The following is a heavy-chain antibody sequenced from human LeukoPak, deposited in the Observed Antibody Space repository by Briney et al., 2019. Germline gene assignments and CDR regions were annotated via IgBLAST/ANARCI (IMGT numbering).Heavy chain of an antibody. D-gene: IGHD6-19*01. CDR1: GFTFSSYA. Sequence: PGGSLRLSCAASGFTFSSYAMSWVRQAPGKGLEWVSAISGSGGSTYYADSVKGRFTISRDNSKNTLYLQMNSLRAEDTAVYYCASLPGYSSGWYGDAFDIWGQGTMVTVSS. CDR2: ISGSGGST. V-gene: IGHV3-23*01. CDR3: ASLPGYSSGWYGDAFDI. J-gene: IGHJ3*02.